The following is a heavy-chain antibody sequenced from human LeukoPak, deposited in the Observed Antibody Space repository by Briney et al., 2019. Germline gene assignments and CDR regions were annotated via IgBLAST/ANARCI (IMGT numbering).Heavy chain of an antibody. CDR3: VRAGELDY. D-gene: IGHD7-27*01. CDR1: GYTXTDYY. CDR2: INPKSGGT. Sequence: ASVKVSCKASGYTXTDYYMNGVRQAPGQGLEWMGWINPKSGGTKYAQKFQGRVTMTRDTSITTAYMELTILSSDDTAVFYCVRAGELDYWGQGTLVTVSS. J-gene: IGHJ4*02. V-gene: IGHV1-2*02.